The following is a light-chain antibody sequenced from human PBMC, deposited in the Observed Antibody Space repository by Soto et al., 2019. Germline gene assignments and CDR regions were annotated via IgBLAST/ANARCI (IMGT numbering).Light chain of an antibody. J-gene: IGKJ4*01. CDR3: HQDFDLPLT. Sequence: DIVMTQSPVTLSLSPGDRATLSCRASQSLSNTYISWYQQKPGQAPRLLIYGASTRATGIPARFSGSGSGTDFTLTISSLQPEDFALYYCHQDFDLPLTFGGGTKVDIK. CDR1: QSLSNTY. V-gene: IGKV3D-7*01. CDR2: GAS.